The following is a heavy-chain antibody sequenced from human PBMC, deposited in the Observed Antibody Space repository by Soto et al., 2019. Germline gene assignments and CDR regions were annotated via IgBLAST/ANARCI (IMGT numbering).Heavy chain of an antibody. V-gene: IGHV6-1*01. CDR3: ARDPPDFNSGLDY. CDR2: AYYRSRWHY. D-gene: IGHD6-19*01. J-gene: IGHJ4*02. Sequence: QVQLQQSGPGLVKPSQTLSLTCAISGDSVSNKGATWNWIRQSPSRGLEWLGRAYYRSRWHYDYGSSRRGRITINPDTSKNQFSLQLNSVTPEDTAVYYCARDPPDFNSGLDYWGQGTLVTVSS. CDR1: GDSVSNKGAT.